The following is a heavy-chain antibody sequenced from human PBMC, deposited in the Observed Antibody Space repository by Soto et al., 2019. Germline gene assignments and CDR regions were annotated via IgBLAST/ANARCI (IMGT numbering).Heavy chain of an antibody. CDR1: GGTFSSYA. CDR2: IIPIFGTA. J-gene: IGHJ6*02. V-gene: IGHV1-69*01. Sequence: QVQLVQSGAEVKKPGSSVKVSCKASGGTFSSYAISWVRQAPGQGLEWMGGIIPIFGTANYAQKFQGRVTITADESTSTAYMKLSCLRSEDTAVYYCARRKRYSSSSRSYYYYGTDVWSQGTTLTVSS. D-gene: IGHD6-6*01. CDR3: ARRKRYSSSSRSYYYYGTDV.